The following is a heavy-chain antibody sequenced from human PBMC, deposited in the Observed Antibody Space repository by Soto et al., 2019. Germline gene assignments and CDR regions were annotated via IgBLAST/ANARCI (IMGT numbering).Heavy chain of an antibody. CDR2: INPNSGGT. V-gene: IGHV1-2*04. J-gene: IGHJ4*02. CDR1: GYTFTGYY. CDR3: AIRRIAVAGTSGELDY. Sequence: ASVKVSCKASGYTFTGYYMHWVRQAPGQGLEWMGWINPNSGGTNYAQKFQGWVTMTRDTSISTAYMELSRLRSDDTAVYYCAIRRIAVAGTSGELDYWGQGILVTVSS. D-gene: IGHD6-19*01.